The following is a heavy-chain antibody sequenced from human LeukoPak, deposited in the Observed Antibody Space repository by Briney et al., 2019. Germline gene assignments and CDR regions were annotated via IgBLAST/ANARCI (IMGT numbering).Heavy chain of an antibody. D-gene: IGHD1-26*01. J-gene: IGHJ3*02. CDR1: GYTFTGYY. CDR2: INPNSGGT. Sequence: ASVKVSCKASGYTFTGYYMHWVRQAPGQGLEWMGWINPNSGGTNYAQKFQGRVTMTGDTSISTAYMELSRLRSDDTAVYYCAGGGSYSVLSAFDIWGQGTMVTVSS. CDR3: AGGGSYSVLSAFDI. V-gene: IGHV1-2*02.